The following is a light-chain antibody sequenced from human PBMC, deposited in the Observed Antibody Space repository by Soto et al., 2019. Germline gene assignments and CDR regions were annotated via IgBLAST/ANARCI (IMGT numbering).Light chain of an antibody. CDR3: QQRSNWPVT. CDR1: QSVSSY. Sequence: EIVLTQSPATLSLSPGERATLSCRASQSVSSYLAWCQQKPGQAPRLLIYDASSRATGIPARFSGSGSGTDFTLTISSLEPEDFAVYYCQQRSNWPVTFGQGTKVEIK. J-gene: IGKJ1*01. CDR2: DAS. V-gene: IGKV3-11*01.